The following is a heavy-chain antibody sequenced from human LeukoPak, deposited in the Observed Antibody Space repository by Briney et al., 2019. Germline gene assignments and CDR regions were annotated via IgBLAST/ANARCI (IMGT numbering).Heavy chain of an antibody. CDR3: ARRFSAYDKRPLDY. J-gene: IGHJ4*02. CDR1: GFTFSDYY. CDR2: ISSSGSTI. V-gene: IGHV3-11*04. Sequence: PGGSLRLSCAASGFTFSDYYMSWIRQAPGKGREWVSYISSSGSTIYYADSVKGRFTISRDNAKNSLYLQMNSLRAEDTAVYYCARRFSAYDKRPLDYWGQGTLVTVSS. D-gene: IGHD3-22*01.